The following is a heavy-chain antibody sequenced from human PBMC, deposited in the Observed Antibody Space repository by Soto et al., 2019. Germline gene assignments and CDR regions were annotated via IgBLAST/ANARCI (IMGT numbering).Heavy chain of an antibody. D-gene: IGHD1-20*01. Sequence: SETLSLTCSVSGGSMNNDSYYWGWIRQPPGKGLEWIGTIYYTGNTFYNPSLRSRVTISVDTATNQLSLTLTSLTVADTAVYYCASARWKDGIKWGLLILVIVSS. CDR3: ASARWKDGIK. CDR1: GGSMNNDSYY. J-gene: IGHJ4*02. CDR2: IYYTGNT. V-gene: IGHV4-39*01.